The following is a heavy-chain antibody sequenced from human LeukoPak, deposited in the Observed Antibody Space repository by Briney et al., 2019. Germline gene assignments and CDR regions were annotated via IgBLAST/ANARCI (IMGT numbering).Heavy chain of an antibody. CDR1: GFTFSSYS. V-gene: IGHV3-21*01. CDR2: ISSSSSYI. CDR3: ARGGSSWYYFDY. J-gene: IGHJ4*02. Sequence: GGSPRLSCAASGFTFSSYSMNWVRQAPGKGLEWVSFISSSSSYIYYADSVKGRFTISRNNAKNSLCLQMNSLRAEDTAVYYCARGGSSWYYFDYWGQGTLVTVSS. D-gene: IGHD6-13*01.